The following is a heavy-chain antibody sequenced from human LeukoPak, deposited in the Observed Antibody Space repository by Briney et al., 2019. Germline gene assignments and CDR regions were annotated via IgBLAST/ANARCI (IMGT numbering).Heavy chain of an antibody. V-gene: IGHV3-11*01. CDR2: ISSSGSTI. CDR1: GFTFSDYY. J-gene: IGHJ4*02. Sequence: AGGSLRLSCAASGFTFSDYYMSWTRQAPGKGLEWVSYISSSGSTIYYADSVKGRFTISRDNAKNSLYLQMNSLRAEDTAVYYCARAKRVNSGYDCVGYWGQGTLVTVSS. CDR3: ARAKRVNSGYDCVGY. D-gene: IGHD5-12*01.